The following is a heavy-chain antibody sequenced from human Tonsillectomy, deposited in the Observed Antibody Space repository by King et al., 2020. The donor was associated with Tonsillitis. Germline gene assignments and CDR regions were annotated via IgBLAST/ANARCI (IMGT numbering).Heavy chain of an antibody. Sequence: VQLVESGGGLVQPGRSLRLSCTASGFTFGHYAMSWVRQAPGKGLEWVGFIRSKAYGGTTEYAASVKGRFTISRDDSKSIAYLQMNSLKTEDTAVYYCTPTMEAFGVEVVNDGYMDVWGKGTTVTVSS. D-gene: IGHD3-3*01. V-gene: IGHV3-49*04. CDR1: GFTFGHYA. J-gene: IGHJ6*03. CDR2: IRSKAYGGTT. CDR3: TPTMEAFGVEVVNDGYMDV.